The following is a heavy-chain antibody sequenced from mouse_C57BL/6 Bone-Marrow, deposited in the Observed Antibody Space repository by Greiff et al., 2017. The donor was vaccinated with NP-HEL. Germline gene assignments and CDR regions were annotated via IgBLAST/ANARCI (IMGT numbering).Heavy chain of an antibody. J-gene: IGHJ4*01. V-gene: IGHV1-82*01. CDR1: GYAFSSSW. D-gene: IGHD1-1*01. CDR2: IYPGDGDT. Sequence: QVHVKQSGPELVKPGASVKISCKASGYAFSSSWMNWVKQRPGKGLEWIGRIYPGDGDTNYNGKFKGKATLTADKSSSTAYMQLSSLTSEDSAVYFCARGLRYGNYYAMDYWGQGTSVTVSS. CDR3: ARGLRYGNYYAMDY.